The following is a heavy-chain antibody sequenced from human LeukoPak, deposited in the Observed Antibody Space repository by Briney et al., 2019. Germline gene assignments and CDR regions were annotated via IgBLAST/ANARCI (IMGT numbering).Heavy chain of an antibody. V-gene: IGHV4-59*01. D-gene: IGHD1-26*01. Sequence: KPSETLSLTCTVSGGSISSYYWSWIRQPPGKGLEWIGYVYYSGSTNYNPSLKSRVTISVDTSKNQFSLKLTSVTAADTAVYYCARGDSGSFSQFDCWGQGTLVTVSP. J-gene: IGHJ4*02. CDR2: VYYSGST. CDR3: ARGDSGSFSQFDC. CDR1: GGSISSYY.